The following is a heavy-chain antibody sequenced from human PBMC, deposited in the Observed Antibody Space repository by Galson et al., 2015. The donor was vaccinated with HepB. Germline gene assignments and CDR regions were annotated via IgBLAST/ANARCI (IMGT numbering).Heavy chain of an antibody. CDR3: ARDVGAVGGFYYYYGMDV. D-gene: IGHD3-16*01. J-gene: IGHJ6*02. Sequence: SVKVSCKASGYTFTSYGISWVRQAPGQGLEWMGWISAYNGNTNYAQKLQGRVTMTTDTSTSTAYMELRSLRSDDTAVYYCARDVGAVGGFYYYYGMDVWGQGTTVTVSS. V-gene: IGHV1-18*04. CDR2: ISAYNGNT. CDR1: GYTFTSYG.